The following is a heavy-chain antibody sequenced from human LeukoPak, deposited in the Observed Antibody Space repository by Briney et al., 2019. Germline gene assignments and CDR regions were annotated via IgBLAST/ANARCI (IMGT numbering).Heavy chain of an antibody. CDR1: GYTFTSYG. V-gene: IGHV1-18*04. CDR3: ARDRCSGGSCYIPSGFDY. CDR2: ISAYNGNT. J-gene: IGHJ4*02. Sequence: GASVKVSCKASGYTFTSYGISWVRQAPGQGPEWMGWISAYNGNTNYAQKLQGRVTMTTGTSTSTAYMELRSLRSDDTAVYYCARDRCSGGSCYIPSGFDYWGQGTLVTVSS. D-gene: IGHD2-15*01.